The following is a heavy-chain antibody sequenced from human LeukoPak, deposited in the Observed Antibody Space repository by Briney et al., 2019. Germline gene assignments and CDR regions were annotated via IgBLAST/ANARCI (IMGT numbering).Heavy chain of an antibody. Sequence: ASVKVSCKASGGTSSSYAISWVRQAPGQGLEWMGRIIPILGIANYAQKFQGRVTITADKSTSTAYMELSSLRSEDTAVYYCARDLGYCSSTSCYYYYYGMDVWGQGTTVTVSS. CDR1: GGTSSSYA. J-gene: IGHJ6*02. CDR2: IIPILGIA. CDR3: ARDLGYCSSTSCYYYYYGMDV. D-gene: IGHD2-2*01. V-gene: IGHV1-69*04.